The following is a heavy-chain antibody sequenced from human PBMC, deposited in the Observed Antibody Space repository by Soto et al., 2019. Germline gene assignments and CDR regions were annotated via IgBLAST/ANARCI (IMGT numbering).Heavy chain of an antibody. Sequence: SQTLSLTCDISGDSVSSNRGAWTWIRQSPSRGLEWLGRTYYRSKWYNEYGLSVKSRITINADTCKNQFSLQLNSVTPEDAAVYYCAYSPGWYRHDVWGQGTLVPVSS. D-gene: IGHD6-19*01. J-gene: IGHJ3*01. V-gene: IGHV6-1*01. CDR2: TYYRSKWYN. CDR3: AYSPGWYRHDV. CDR1: GDSVSSNRGA.